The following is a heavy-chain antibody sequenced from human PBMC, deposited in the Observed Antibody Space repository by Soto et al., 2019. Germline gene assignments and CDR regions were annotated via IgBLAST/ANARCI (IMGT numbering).Heavy chain of an antibody. D-gene: IGHD1-26*01. J-gene: IGHJ3*02. CDR2: LIPIFGTA. V-gene: IGHV1-69*06. CDR1: GGTFSSYA. CDR3: ALLGGGSYYGGGAFDI. Sequence: GASVKVSCKASGGTFSSYAISWVRQAPGQGLEWIGGLIPIFGTALYAQKLQGRVTITADKSTNTAYMELSGLRSENTDVYDSALLGGGSYYGGGAFDIWGQGTMVTVSS.